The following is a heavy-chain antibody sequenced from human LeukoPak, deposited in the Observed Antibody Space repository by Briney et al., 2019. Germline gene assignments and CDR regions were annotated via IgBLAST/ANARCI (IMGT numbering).Heavy chain of an antibody. V-gene: IGHV3-11*01. CDR2: ISSSGSTI. D-gene: IGHD2-2*01. CDR1: GFTFSDYY. CDR3: ARDGVVVVPAAPTFYYYYYGMDV. Sequence: GGSLRLSCAASGFTFSDYYMSWIRQAPGKGLEWVSYISSSGSTIYYADSVKGRFTISRDNAKNSLYLQMNSLRAEDTAVYYCARDGVVVVPAAPTFYYYYYGMDVWGRGTTVTVSS. J-gene: IGHJ6*02.